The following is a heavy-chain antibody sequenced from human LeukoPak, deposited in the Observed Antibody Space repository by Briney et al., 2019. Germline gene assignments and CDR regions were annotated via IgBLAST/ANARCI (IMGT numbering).Heavy chain of an antibody. V-gene: IGHV4-59*01. CDR1: GGPISGYY. D-gene: IGHD5-18*01. CDR3: ARDRGDTAMVN. CDR2: IYYSGKT. J-gene: IGHJ4*02. Sequence: SETLSLTCTVSGGPISGYYWSWIRQSPGKGLEWIGQIYYSGKTHYKPSLKSRVFISIDRSKNQFSLKLSSVTAADTAVYYCARDRGDTAMVNWGQGTLVTVSS.